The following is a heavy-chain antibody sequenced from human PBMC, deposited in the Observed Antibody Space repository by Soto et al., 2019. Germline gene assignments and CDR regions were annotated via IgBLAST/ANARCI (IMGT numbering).Heavy chain of an antibody. CDR3: SRGLKTFFDY. V-gene: IGHV1-69*13. CDR2: IIPIFGTA. Sequence: SVRVSCKASGVTFSSYAISGVRQAPGQGLEWMGGIIPIFGTANYAQKFQGRVRITADESTSTAYMELSSLRSEDTAVYYCSRGLKTFFDYSGQGSFVTVSS. J-gene: IGHJ4*02. CDR1: GVTFSSYA.